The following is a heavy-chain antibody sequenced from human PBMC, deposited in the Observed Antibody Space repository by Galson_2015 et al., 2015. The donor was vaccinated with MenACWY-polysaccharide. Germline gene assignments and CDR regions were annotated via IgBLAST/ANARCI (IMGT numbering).Heavy chain of an antibody. CDR2: MNPNSGNT. V-gene: IGHV1-8*01. CDR1: GYNFNSYD. CDR3: ARDFLSTVTTRPGY. D-gene: IGHD4-17*01. J-gene: IGHJ4*02. Sequence: SVKVSCKASGYNFNSYDINWVRQATGQGLEWMGWMNPNSGNTGYAQNHQGRVTMTTDTSTSTAYMELRSLRSDDTAVYYCARDFLSTVTTRPGYWGQGTLVTVSS.